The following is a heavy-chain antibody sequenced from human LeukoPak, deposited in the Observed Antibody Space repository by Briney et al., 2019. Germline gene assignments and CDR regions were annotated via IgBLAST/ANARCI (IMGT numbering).Heavy chain of an antibody. J-gene: IGHJ4*02. Sequence: ASVKVSCKSSGYXFTSYYMHWVRQAPGQGLEWMGIINPSGGSTSYAQKFQGRVTMTRDTSTSTVYMELSSLRSEDTAVYYCARGAVDTAMVTSIFDYWGQGTLVTVSS. CDR3: ARGAVDTAMVTSIFDY. V-gene: IGHV1-46*01. CDR2: INPSGGST. D-gene: IGHD5-18*01. CDR1: GYXFTSYY.